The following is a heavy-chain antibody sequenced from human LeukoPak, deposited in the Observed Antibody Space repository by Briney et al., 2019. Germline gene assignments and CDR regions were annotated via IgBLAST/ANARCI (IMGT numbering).Heavy chain of an antibody. Sequence: PGGSLRLSCAASGFTFSSYAMHWVRQAPGKGLEWVAVISYDGSNKYYADSVKGRFTISRDNSKNTLYLQMDSLRAEDTAVYYCAKGGSSRGVFVYWGQGTLVTVSS. D-gene: IGHD6-13*01. CDR1: GFTFSSYA. CDR2: ISYDGSNK. CDR3: AKGGSSRGVFVY. V-gene: IGHV3-30-3*01. J-gene: IGHJ4*02.